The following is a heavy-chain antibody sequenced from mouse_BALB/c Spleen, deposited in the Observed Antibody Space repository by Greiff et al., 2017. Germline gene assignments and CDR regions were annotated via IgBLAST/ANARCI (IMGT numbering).Heavy chain of an antibody. D-gene: IGHD2-1*01. Sequence: QVQLQQSGPELVKPGASVKMSCKASGYTFTSYTMHWVKQRPGQGLEWIGYINPSSGYTNYNQKFKDKATLTADKSSSTAYMQLSSLTSEDSAVYYCARFYYGNYYAMDYWGQGTSVTVSS. CDR2: INPSSGYT. CDR3: ARFYYGNYYAMDY. J-gene: IGHJ4*01. V-gene: IGHV1S26*01. CDR1: GYTFTSYT.